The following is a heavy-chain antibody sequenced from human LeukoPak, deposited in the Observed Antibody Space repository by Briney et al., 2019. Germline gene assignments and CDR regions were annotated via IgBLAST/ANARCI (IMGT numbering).Heavy chain of an antibody. V-gene: IGHV3-11*01. J-gene: IGHJ3*02. D-gene: IGHD2-21*02. CDR1: GFTFSDYY. Sequence: GGSLRLSCAASGFTFSDYYMSWIRQAPGKGLEWVSYIGGSGSTIYSADSVKGRFTISRDNAKNSLYLQMNSLRAEDTAVYYCARGVAYCGGDCYRAFDNWGQGTMVTVSS. CDR2: IGGSGSTI. CDR3: ARGVAYCGGDCYRAFDN.